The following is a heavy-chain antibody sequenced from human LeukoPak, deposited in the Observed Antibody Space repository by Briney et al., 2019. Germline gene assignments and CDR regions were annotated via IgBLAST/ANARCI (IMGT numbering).Heavy chain of an antibody. J-gene: IGHJ5*02. CDR3: AKDTTPPKAGFDP. Sequence: GGSLRLSCAASGFTFSSYGMHWVRQAPGKGLEWVAFIRYDGSDKYYADSAKGRFTISRDNSKNTLYLQMNSLRAEDTAGYYCAKDTTPPKAGFDPWGQGTLVTVSS. CDR1: GFTFSSYG. CDR2: IRYDGSDK. V-gene: IGHV3-30*02. D-gene: IGHD1-14*01.